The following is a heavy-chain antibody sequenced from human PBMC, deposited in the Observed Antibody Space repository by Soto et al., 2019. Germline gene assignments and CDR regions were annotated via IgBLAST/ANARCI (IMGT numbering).Heavy chain of an antibody. CDR2: IYATGTT. V-gene: IGHV4-4*07. D-gene: IGHD6-19*01. J-gene: IGHJ4*02. Sequence: SETLSLTCTVSGASISGFYWSWIRKSAGKGLEWIGRIYATGTTDYNPSLKSRVMMSVDTSKKQVSLKLNSVTAADTAVYYCARNWFSVAGRFHFDYWGQGIPVTVSS. CDR3: ARNWFSVAGRFHFDY. CDR1: GASISGFY.